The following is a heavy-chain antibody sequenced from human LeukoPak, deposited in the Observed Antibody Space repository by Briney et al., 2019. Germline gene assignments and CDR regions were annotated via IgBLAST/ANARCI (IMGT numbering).Heavy chain of an antibody. CDR3: AKQLGYCSDGSCYFPY. CDR1: GFTFSNHW. V-gene: IGHV3-23*01. Sequence: GGSLRLSCAASGFTFSNHWMHWVRQAPGKGLMWVSAISNNGGYTYYADSVQGRFTISRDNSKSTLCLQMNSLRAEDTAVYYCAKQLGYCSDGSCYFPYWGQGTLVTVSS. D-gene: IGHD2-15*01. CDR2: ISNNGGYT. J-gene: IGHJ4*02.